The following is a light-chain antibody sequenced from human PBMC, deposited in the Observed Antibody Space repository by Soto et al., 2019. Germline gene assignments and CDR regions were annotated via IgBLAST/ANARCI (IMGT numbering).Light chain of an antibody. CDR3: QSYDSSLSGSI. CDR2: GNS. CDR1: SSNMGAGYD. J-gene: IGLJ2*01. Sequence: QSVLTQPPSVSGAPGQRVTISCTGSSSNMGAGYDVHRYQKLPGTAPKLLTYGNSNRPSGVPDRFSGYKSGTSASLAITGLQAEDEADYYCQSYDSSLSGSIFGGGTKLTVL. V-gene: IGLV1-40*01.